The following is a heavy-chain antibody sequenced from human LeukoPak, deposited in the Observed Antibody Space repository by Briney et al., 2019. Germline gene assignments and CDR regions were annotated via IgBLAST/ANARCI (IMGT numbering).Heavy chain of an antibody. CDR2: ISSSSSYI. Sequence: GGSLRLSCAASGFTFSSYSMNWVRQAPGKGLEWVSSISSSSSYIYYADSVKGRFTISRDNAKNSLYLQMNSLRAEDTAVYYCARDLYCSSTSCFEGAFDYWGQGTLVTVSS. CDR1: GFTFSSYS. CDR3: ARDLYCSSTSCFEGAFDY. J-gene: IGHJ4*02. V-gene: IGHV3-21*01. D-gene: IGHD2-2*01.